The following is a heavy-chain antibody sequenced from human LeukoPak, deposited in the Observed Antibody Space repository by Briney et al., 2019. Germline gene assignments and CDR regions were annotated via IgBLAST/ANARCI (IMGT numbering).Heavy chain of an antibody. Sequence: GGSLRLSCAASGFTFSDYYMSWIRQAPGKGLEWVSYISSSGNTIYYADSVKGRFTISRDNAKNSLYLQMNSLRAEDTAVYYCARAGKITMIGGWWFDPWGQGTLVTVSS. CDR3: ARAGKITMIGGWWFDP. V-gene: IGHV3-11*04. J-gene: IGHJ5*02. D-gene: IGHD3-22*01. CDR1: GFTFSDYY. CDR2: ISSSGNTI.